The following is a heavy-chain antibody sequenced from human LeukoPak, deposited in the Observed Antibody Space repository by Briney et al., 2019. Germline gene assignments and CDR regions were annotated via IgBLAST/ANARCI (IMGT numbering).Heavy chain of an antibody. Sequence: GGSLRLSCAASGFTFSSYGMHWVRQAPGKGLEWVAFIRYDGSNKYYADSVKGRFTISRDNSKNTLYLQMNSLRAKDTAVYYCAYYSGAFNWFDPWGQGTLVTVSS. CDR1: GFTFSSYG. D-gene: IGHD3-22*01. CDR2: IRYDGSNK. V-gene: IGHV3-30*02. J-gene: IGHJ5*02. CDR3: AYYSGAFNWFDP.